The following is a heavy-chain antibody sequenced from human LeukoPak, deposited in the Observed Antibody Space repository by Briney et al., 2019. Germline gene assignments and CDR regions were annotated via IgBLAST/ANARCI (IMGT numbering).Heavy chain of an antibody. CDR1: GFTFSTYA. J-gene: IGHJ6*03. CDR2: ISGSGGST. D-gene: IGHD6-13*01. V-gene: IGHV3-23*01. Sequence: GGSLRLSCAASGFTFSTYAMSWVRQAPGKGLEWVSAISGSGGSTYYADSVKGRFTISRDNAKNSLYLQMNSLRAEDTAVYYCARDQSHGGYSSSWYFGDYYYYMDVWGKGTTVTVSS. CDR3: ARDQSHGGYSSSWYFGDYYYYMDV.